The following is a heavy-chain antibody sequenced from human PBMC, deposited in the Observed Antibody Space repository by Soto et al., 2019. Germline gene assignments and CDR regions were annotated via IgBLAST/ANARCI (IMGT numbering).Heavy chain of an antibody. CDR1: GGSISSGGYS. V-gene: IGHV4-30-2*01. Sequence: PSETLSLTCAVSGGSISSGGYSWSWIRQPPGKGLEWIGYIYHSGSTYYNPSLKSRVTISVDRSKNQFSLKLSSVTAEDTAVYDCARAGPYGKFYYYCGMDVWGQGTTVT. J-gene: IGHJ6*02. CDR2: IYHSGST. D-gene: IGHD4-17*01. CDR3: ARAGPYGKFYYYCGMDV.